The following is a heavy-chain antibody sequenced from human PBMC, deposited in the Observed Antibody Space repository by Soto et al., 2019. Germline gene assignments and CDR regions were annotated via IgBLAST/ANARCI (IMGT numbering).Heavy chain of an antibody. D-gene: IGHD2-2*01. CDR2: ISNSGST. CDR3: AKDREGYCSSTSCLYHIDS. V-gene: IGHV3-23*01. CDR1: GFTFRNCA. Sequence: PGGSLRLSCAASGFTFRNCAMNWVRQAPGRGLEWVSTISNSGSTYYADAVKGRFTISRDISKNTLYLQMSSLRADDTALYYCAKDREGYCSSTSCLYHIDSWGQGTQVTVSS. J-gene: IGHJ4*02.